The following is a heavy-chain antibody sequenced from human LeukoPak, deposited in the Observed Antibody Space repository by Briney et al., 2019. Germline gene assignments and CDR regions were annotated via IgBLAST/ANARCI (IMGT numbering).Heavy chain of an antibody. V-gene: IGHV1-69*13. D-gene: IGHD3-22*01. CDR2: IIPIFGTA. CDR3: ARVDYHDSSGYYCDY. CDR1: GGTFSSYA. J-gene: IGHJ4*02. Sequence: ASVKVSCKASGGTFSSYAISWVRQAPGQGLEWMGGIIPIFGTANYAQKFQGRVTITADESTSTAYMELSSLRSEDTAVYYCARVDYHDSSGYYCDYWGQGTLVTASS.